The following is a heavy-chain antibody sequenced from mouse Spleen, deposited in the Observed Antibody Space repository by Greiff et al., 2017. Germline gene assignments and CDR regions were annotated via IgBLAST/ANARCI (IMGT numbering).Heavy chain of an antibody. CDR1: GYAFSSYW. CDR2: IYPGDGDT. CDR3: ARSDSSWFAY. Sequence: QVHVKQSGAELVKPGASVKISCKASGYAFSSYWMNWVKQRPGKGLEWIGQIYPGDGDTNYNGKFKGKATLTADKSSSTAYMQLSSLTSEDSAVYFCARSDSSWFAYWGQGTLVTVSA. D-gene: IGHD2-13*01. J-gene: IGHJ3*01. V-gene: IGHV1-80*01.